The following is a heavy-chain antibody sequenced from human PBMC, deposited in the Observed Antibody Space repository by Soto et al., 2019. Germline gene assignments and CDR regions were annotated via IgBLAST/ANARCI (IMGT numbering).Heavy chain of an antibody. CDR2: IYYSGST. CDR3: ARDSSAGTIDD. Sequence: SETLSLTCTVSGGSISSYYWSWIRQPPGKGLEWIGYIYYSGSTNYNPSLKSRVTISVDTSKNQFSLKLSSVTAADTAVDYCARDSSAGTIDDWGQGTLVTVSS. V-gene: IGHV4-59*01. D-gene: IGHD6-19*01. J-gene: IGHJ4*02. CDR1: GGSISSYY.